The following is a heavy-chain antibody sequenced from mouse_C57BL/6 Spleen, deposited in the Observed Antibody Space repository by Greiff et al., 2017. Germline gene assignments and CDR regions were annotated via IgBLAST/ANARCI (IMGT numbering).Heavy chain of an antibody. Sequence: EVKVVESGGGLVKPGGSLKLSCAASGFTFSDYGMHWVRQAPEKGLEWVAYISSGSSTIYYADTVKGRFTISRDNAKNTLFLQMTSLRSEDTAMYYCARTKWERYYAMDYWGQGTSVTVSS. CDR2: ISSGSSTI. J-gene: IGHJ4*01. V-gene: IGHV5-17*01. CDR3: ARTKWERYYAMDY. CDR1: GFTFSDYG. D-gene: IGHD4-1*01.